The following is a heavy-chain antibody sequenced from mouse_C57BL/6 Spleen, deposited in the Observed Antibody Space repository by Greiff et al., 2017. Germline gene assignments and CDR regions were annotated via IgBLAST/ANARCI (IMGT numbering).Heavy chain of an antibody. Sequence: QVQLKQSGAELARPGASVKLSCKASGYTFTSYGISWVKQRTGQGLEWIGEIYPRSGNTYYNEKFRGKATLTADKSSSTAYMELRSLTSEDSAVYFCARGDGNLFAYWGQGTLVTVSA. D-gene: IGHD2-1*01. CDR2: IYPRSGNT. V-gene: IGHV1-81*01. CDR1: GYTFTSYG. CDR3: ARGDGNLFAY. J-gene: IGHJ3*01.